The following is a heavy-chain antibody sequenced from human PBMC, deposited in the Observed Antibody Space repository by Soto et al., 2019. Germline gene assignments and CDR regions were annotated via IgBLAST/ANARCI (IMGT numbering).Heavy chain of an antibody. D-gene: IGHD1-1*01. CDR1: GGSISSDDYS. J-gene: IGHJ5*02. Sequence: SETLSLTCTVSGGSISSDDYSWIWIRQHPVKGLEWIGNIYYSGSTYYNPSLKSRVTISVDTSKNHFSLILSSVTAADTAVYYCARVDYASGTRSWFALWGQGILVTVSS. V-gene: IGHV4-31*03. CDR3: ARVDYASGTRSWFAL. CDR2: IYYSGST.